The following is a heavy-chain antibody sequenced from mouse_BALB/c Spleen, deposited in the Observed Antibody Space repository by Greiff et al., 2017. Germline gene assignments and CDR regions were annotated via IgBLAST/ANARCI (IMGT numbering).Heavy chain of an antibody. CDR3: TRGHYGSSYEDYFDY. J-gene: IGHJ2*01. CDR1: GFTFSSYG. V-gene: IGHV5-6-3*01. D-gene: IGHD1-1*01. CDR2: INSNGGST. Sequence: EVQVVESGGGLVQPGGSLKLSCAASGFTFSSYGMSWVRQTPDKRLELVATINSNGGSTYYPDSVKGRFTISRDNAKNTLYLQMSSLKSEDTAMYYCTRGHYGSSYEDYFDYWGQGTTLTVSS.